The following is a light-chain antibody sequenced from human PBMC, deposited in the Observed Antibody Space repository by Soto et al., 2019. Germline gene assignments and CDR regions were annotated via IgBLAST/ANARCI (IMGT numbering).Light chain of an antibody. CDR1: QSISRN. J-gene: IGKJ1*01. Sequence: DIQMTQSPSSLSASVGDRVTITCRASQSISRNLNWYQQKPGTAPKLLMFGASTLQSGVPSRFSGSGSGTDFTLTITRLQPEYFATYYCQQSYNTPRTFGQGTKVEI. V-gene: IGKV1-39*01. CDR2: GAS. CDR3: QQSYNTPRT.